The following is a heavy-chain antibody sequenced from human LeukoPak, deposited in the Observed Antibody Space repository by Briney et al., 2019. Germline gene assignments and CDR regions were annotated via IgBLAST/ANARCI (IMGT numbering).Heavy chain of an antibody. J-gene: IGHJ4*02. CDR1: GGSFSGYY. V-gene: IGHV4-34*01. D-gene: IGHD2-8*01. CDR2: INHSGST. CDR3: ARGGSSCTNGVCYTVEGVFYPRYFDY. Sequence: SETLSLTCAVYGGSFSGYYWSWVRQPPGKGLEWIGEINHSGSTIYNPSLKSRVTISVDTSKNQFSLNLNSVTAADTAVYYCARGGSSCTNGVCYTVEGVFYPRYFDYWGQGTLVTVSS.